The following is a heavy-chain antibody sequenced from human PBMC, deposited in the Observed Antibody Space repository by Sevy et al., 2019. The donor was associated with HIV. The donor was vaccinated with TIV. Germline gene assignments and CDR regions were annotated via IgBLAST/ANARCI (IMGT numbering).Heavy chain of an antibody. CDR2: IIPIFGTT. D-gene: IGHD6-13*01. V-gene: IGHV1-69*13. Sequence: ASVKVSCKASGGTFSRSAISWMRQAPGQGLEWMGEIIPIFGTTNYARNFQGRLTITADESTSAAYMELSSLTSEDSAVYYCARLGAAGLAGWFDPWGQGTLVTVSS. CDR1: GGTFSRSA. J-gene: IGHJ5*02. CDR3: ARLGAAGLAGWFDP.